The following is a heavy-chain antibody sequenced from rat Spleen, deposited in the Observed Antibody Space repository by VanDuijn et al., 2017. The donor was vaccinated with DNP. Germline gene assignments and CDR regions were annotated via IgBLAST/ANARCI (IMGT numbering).Heavy chain of an antibody. Sequence: EVQLQESGPGLVKPSQSLSLTCSVTGYSITSNYWGWIRKFPGNKMEYIGHISYSGRTHYNSFLKSRISITRDTSKNQFFLQVNSVTTDDTATYYCARGDILRSFDYWGQGVMVTVSS. J-gene: IGHJ2*01. CDR1: GYSITSNY. V-gene: IGHV3-1*01. CDR3: ARGDILRSFDY. D-gene: IGHD1-6*01. CDR2: ISYSGRT.